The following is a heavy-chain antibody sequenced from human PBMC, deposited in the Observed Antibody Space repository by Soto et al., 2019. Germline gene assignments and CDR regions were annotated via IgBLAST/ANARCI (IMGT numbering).Heavy chain of an antibody. Sequence: ASVKVSGKSSGDTFTDSSMHWVRQAPGQGLEWMGWINLNSGDTNYAEKFRGRVTMTRDTSIITAYMELTRLKSDDTAVYYCARDLGGYDLYGHDTWGKGTLGTASS. J-gene: IGHJ5*02. CDR3: ARDLGGYDLYGHDT. CDR1: GDTFTDSS. V-gene: IGHV1-2*02. D-gene: IGHD5-12*01. CDR2: INLNSGDT.